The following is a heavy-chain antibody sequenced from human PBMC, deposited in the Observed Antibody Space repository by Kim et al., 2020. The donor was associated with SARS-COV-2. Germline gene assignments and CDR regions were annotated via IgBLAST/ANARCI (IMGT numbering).Heavy chain of an antibody. CDR1: GGTFSSYA. D-gene: IGHD4-17*01. J-gene: IGHJ4*02. CDR2: IIPIFGTA. CDR3: ARGADYGDFVCKL. Sequence: SVKVSCKASGGTFSSYAISWVRQAPGQGLEWMGGIIPIFGTANYAQKFQGRVTITADESTSTAYMELSSLRSEDTAVYYCARGADYGDFVCKLWGQGTLVTVSS. V-gene: IGHV1-69*13.